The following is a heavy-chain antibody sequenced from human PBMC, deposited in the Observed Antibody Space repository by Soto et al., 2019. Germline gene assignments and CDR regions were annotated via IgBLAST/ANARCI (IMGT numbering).Heavy chain of an antibody. D-gene: IGHD6-19*01. CDR3: ARGRLAVAGSDGRYDY. CDR1: GGSFSGYY. J-gene: IGHJ4*02. V-gene: IGHV4-34*01. Sequence: SETLSLTCAVYGGSFSGYYWSWIRQPPGKGLEWIGEINHSGSTNYNPSLKSRVTISVDTSKNQFSLKLSSVTAADTAVYYCARGRLAVAGSDGRYDYWGQGTLVTVSS. CDR2: INHSGST.